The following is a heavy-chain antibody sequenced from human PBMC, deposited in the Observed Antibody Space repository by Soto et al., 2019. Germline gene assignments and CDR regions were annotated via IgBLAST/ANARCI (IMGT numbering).Heavy chain of an antibody. V-gene: IGHV3-23*01. D-gene: IGHD3-3*01. CDR3: GVLEWLSPLAVFDP. CDR1: GFTFSSYA. J-gene: IGHJ5*02. Sequence: GGSLRLSCAASGFTFSSYAMSWVRQAPGKGLEWVSAISGSGGSTYYADSVKGRFTISRDNSKNTLYLQMNSLRAEDTAVYYCGVLEWLSPLAVFDPWGQGTLVTVSS. CDR2: ISGSGGST.